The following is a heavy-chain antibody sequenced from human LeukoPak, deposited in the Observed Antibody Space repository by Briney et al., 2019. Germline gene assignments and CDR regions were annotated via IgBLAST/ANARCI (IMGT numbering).Heavy chain of an antibody. CDR2: ISSSSSYI. Sequence: PGGSLRLSCAASGFTFSSYSMTWVRQAPGKGLEWVSSISSSSSYIYYADSVKGRFTISRDNAKNSLYLQMNSLRAEDTAVYYCARVSPTGGWLHGNYYYYYGMDVWGQGTTVTVSS. CDR3: ARVSPTGGWLHGNYYYYYGMDV. D-gene: IGHD5-12*01. CDR1: GFTFSSYS. J-gene: IGHJ6*02. V-gene: IGHV3-21*01.